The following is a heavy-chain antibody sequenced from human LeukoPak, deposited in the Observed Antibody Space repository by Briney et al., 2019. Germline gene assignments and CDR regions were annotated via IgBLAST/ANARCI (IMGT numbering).Heavy chain of an antibody. J-gene: IGHJ4*02. CDR1: GFTVSSNS. V-gene: IGHV3-53*01. CDR2: IYSGGNT. CDR3: ARRASEYSHPYDY. Sequence: PGGSLRLSCTVSGFTVSSNSMSWVRQAPGKGLEWVSFIYSGGNTHYSDSVKGRFTISRDNSKNTLYPQMNSLRAEDTAVYYCARRASEYSHPYDYWGQGTLVTVSS. D-gene: IGHD2-15*01.